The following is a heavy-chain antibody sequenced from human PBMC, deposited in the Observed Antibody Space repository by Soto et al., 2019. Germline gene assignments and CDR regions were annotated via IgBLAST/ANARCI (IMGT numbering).Heavy chain of an antibody. CDR2: ISYDGSNK. Sequence: QVQVVESGGGVVQPGRSLRLSCAASGFTFSSYAMHWVCQAPGNGLEWVAVISYDGSNKYYADSVKGRFTISRDNSKNTLCLQMNSLRAEDPAVSYCARDGEEYGVVVAATLYYYGMDLWGQGTTVSVSS. CDR1: GFTFSSYA. J-gene: IGHJ6*02. V-gene: IGHV3-30-3*01. D-gene: IGHD2-15*01. CDR3: ARDGEEYGVVVAATLYYYGMDL.